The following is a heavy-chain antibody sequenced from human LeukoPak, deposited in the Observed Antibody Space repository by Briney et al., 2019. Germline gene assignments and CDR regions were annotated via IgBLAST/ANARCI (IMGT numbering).Heavy chain of an antibody. CDR1: GYTFTGYY. J-gene: IGHJ5*02. D-gene: IGHD2-8*01. CDR3: ARGSRIDIVLMLYVRNPFDP. Sequence: GASVKVSCKASGYTFTGYYMHWVRQAPGQGVEWMGWMNPNSGNTGYAQKFQGRVTMTRNTSISTAYMELSSLRSEDTAVYYCARGSRIDIVLMLYVRNPFDPWGQGTLVTVSS. CDR2: MNPNSGNT. V-gene: IGHV1-8*02.